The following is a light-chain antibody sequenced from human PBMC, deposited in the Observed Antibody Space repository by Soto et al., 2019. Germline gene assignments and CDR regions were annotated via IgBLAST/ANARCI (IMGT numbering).Light chain of an antibody. V-gene: IGKV1-39*01. CDR1: QSISSY. Sequence: DIQMTQSPSSLSASVGDRVTITCRASQSISSYLNWYQQKPGKAPKLLIYAASSLQSGVPSRFSGSASGTDFTLTIAGLQPEDSASYFCQQSISAPLTFGGGTKVEIK. CDR2: AAS. CDR3: QQSISAPLT. J-gene: IGKJ4*01.